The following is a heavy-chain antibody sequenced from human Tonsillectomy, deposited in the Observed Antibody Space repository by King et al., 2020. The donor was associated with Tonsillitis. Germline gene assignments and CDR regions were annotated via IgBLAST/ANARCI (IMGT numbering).Heavy chain of an antibody. CDR2: IYYSGST. J-gene: IGHJ5*02. D-gene: IGHD2-8*01. CDR1: GGSISSYY. V-gene: IGHV4-59*01. CDR3: AGCHGLNVYPNPYNWFDP. Sequence: VQLQESGPGLVKPSETLSLTCTVSGGSISSYYWSWIRQPPGRGLEWIGYIYYSGSTNYNPSLKSRVTISVDTSKNHFSLKLSSVTAADTAVYYCAGCHGLNVYPNPYNWFDPWGQGTLVTVSS.